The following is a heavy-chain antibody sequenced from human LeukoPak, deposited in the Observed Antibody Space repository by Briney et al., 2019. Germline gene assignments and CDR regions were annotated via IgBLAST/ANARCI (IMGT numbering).Heavy chain of an antibody. Sequence: SQTLSLTCDISGDSFSSNSAAWTWIRQSPSRGLEWLGRTYYRSMWYNDYAVSMKSPITINPDTSKNQFSLQLNSVTPEDTAVYYCARALLGRFDYGGQGALVTVSS. J-gene: IGHJ4*02. CDR3: ARALLGRFDY. D-gene: IGHD3-3*02. V-gene: IGHV6-1*01. CDR1: GDSFSSNSAA. CDR2: TYYRSMWYN.